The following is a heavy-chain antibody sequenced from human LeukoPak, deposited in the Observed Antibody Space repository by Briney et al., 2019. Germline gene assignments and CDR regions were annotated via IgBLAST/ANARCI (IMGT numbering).Heavy chain of an antibody. CDR2: ISYDGSNK. J-gene: IGHJ5*02. Sequence: GRSLRLSCVASGFTFSSYAMHWVRQAPGKGLEWVAVISYDGSNKYYADSVKGRFTISRDNSKNTLYLQMNSLRAEDTAVYYCARGEVPASWGQGTLVTVSS. CDR3: ARGEVPAS. V-gene: IGHV3-30*04. CDR1: GFTFSSYA.